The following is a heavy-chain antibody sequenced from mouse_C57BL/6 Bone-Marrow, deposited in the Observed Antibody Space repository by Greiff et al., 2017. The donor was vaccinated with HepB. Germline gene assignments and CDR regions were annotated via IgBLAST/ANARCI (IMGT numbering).Heavy chain of an antibody. Sequence: EVKVVESGGGLVQPGGSLSLSCAASGFTFTDYYMSWVRQPPGKALEWLGFIRNKANGYTTEYSASVKGRFTISRDNSQSILYLQMNALRAEDSATYYCARNYGSSYVDYFDYWGQGTTLTVSS. D-gene: IGHD1-1*01. CDR3: ARNYGSSYVDYFDY. J-gene: IGHJ2*01. CDR1: GFTFTDYY. V-gene: IGHV7-3*01. CDR2: IRNKANGYTT.